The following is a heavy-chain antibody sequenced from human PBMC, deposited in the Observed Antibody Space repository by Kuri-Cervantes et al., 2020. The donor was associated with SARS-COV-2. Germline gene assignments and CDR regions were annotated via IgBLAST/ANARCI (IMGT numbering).Heavy chain of an antibody. Sequence: GSLRLSCAVYGGSFSGYYWSWIRQPPGKGLEWIGEINHSGSTNYNPSLKSRVTISVDTSKNQFSLKLSSVTAADTAVYYCARDQYYYYGMDVWGQGTTVT. CDR3: ARDQYYYYGMDV. CDR1: GGSFSGYY. CDR2: INHSGST. V-gene: IGHV4-34*01. J-gene: IGHJ6*01.